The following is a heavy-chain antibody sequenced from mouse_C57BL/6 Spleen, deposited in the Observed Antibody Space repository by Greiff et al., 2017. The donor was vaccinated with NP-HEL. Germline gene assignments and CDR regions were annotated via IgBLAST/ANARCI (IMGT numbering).Heavy chain of an antibody. V-gene: IGHV1-52*01. D-gene: IGHD4-1*01. CDR3: ARGTNWAWFAY. Sequence: VQLQQSGAELVRPGSSVKLSCKASGYTFTSYWMHWVKQRPIQGLEWIGNIDPSDSETHYNQKFKDKATLTVDKSSSTAYMQLSSLTSEDSAVYYCARGTNWAWFAYWGQGTLVTVSA. J-gene: IGHJ3*01. CDR1: GYTFTSYW. CDR2: IDPSDSET.